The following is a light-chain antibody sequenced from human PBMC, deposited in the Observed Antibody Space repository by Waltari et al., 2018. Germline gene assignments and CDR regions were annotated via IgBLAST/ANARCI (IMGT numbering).Light chain of an antibody. J-gene: IGLJ3*02. V-gene: IGLV1-44*01. CDR2: TNN. Sequence: QSVLTQPPSTSGTPGQRVTISCSGSSSNIGSNTVNWYQQLPGTAPKLLIYTNNQRPSGVPDRFAGSESGTSASLAISGLQSEDEAGYYCAAWDDSLNGVVFGGGTKLTVL. CDR3: AAWDDSLNGVV. CDR1: SSNIGSNT.